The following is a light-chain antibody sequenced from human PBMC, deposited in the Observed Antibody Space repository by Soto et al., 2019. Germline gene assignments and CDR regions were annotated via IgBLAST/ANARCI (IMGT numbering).Light chain of an antibody. Sequence: EIVLTQSPATLSLSPGERATLSCRASQSVSSYLAWYQQKPGQAPRLLIYGVSSRATGIPDRFSGSGSGTDFTLTISRLEPEDFAVYYCQQYGISPRTFGQGTKVDIK. CDR1: QSVSSY. CDR3: QQYGISPRT. CDR2: GVS. V-gene: IGKV3-20*01. J-gene: IGKJ1*01.